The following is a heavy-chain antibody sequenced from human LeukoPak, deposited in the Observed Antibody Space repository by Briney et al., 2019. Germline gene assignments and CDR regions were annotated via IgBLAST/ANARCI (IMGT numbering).Heavy chain of an antibody. CDR3: ARGYSSSWPDSWFDP. D-gene: IGHD6-13*01. CDR1: GFTFSSYW. CDR2: IKQDGSEK. J-gene: IGHJ5*02. V-gene: IGHV3-7*01. Sequence: GGSLRLSCAASGFTFSSYWMSWVRQAPGKGLEWVANIKQDGSEKYYVDSMKGRFTISRDNAKNSLYLQMNSLRAEDTAVYYCARGYSSSWPDSWFDPWGQGTLVTVSS.